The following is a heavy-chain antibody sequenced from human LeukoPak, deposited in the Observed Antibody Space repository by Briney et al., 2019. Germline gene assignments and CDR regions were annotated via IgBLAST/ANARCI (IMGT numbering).Heavy chain of an antibody. CDR3: TRDHQGTWIYDFEY. J-gene: IGHJ4*02. CDR2: IKRDGSEI. V-gene: IGHV3-7*01. Sequence: GSLRLSCAASGFTLSNYWMSRVRRAPGKGLEWVANIKRDGSEIYYVGSVRGRFTISRDNAKNSLYLQMNSLRAEDTAVYYCTRDHQGTWIYDFEYWGQGTLVTVSS. D-gene: IGHD2-2*01. CDR1: GFTLSNYW.